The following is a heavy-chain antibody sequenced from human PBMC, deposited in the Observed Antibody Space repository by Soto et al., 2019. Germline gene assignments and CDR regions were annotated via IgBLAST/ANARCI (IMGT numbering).Heavy chain of an antibody. CDR2: ISSTTNYI. CDR1: GFTFTRYS. CDR3: ARESEDLTSNFDY. Sequence: GSLRLSCAASGFTFTRYSMNWVRQAPGKGLEWVSSISSTTNYIYYGDSMKGRFTISRDNAKNSLYLEMNSLRAEDAAVYYCARESEDLTSNFDYWGQGTLVTVSS. V-gene: IGHV3-21*06. J-gene: IGHJ4*02.